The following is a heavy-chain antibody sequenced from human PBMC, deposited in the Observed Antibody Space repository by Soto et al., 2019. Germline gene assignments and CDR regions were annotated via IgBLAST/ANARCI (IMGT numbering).Heavy chain of an antibody. D-gene: IGHD3-3*01. Sequence: QVQLQQWGAGLLKPSETLSLTCAVYGGSFGGYYWSWIRQPPGKGLEWIGEINHSGNTNYNPSLKSRVTISVDTAKNQFSLSLSSVTAADTAVYYCARASIFGGGYYFDYWGQGTLVTVSS. CDR2: INHSGNT. J-gene: IGHJ4*02. V-gene: IGHV4-34*01. CDR3: ARASIFGGGYYFDY. CDR1: GGSFGGYY.